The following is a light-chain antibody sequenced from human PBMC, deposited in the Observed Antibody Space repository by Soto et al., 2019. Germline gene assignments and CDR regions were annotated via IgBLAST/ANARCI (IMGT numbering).Light chain of an antibody. CDR2: GAS. Sequence: IVLAISPPGVYLYPRGIDILPCRASQSLSKSLVWYQQKPGQAPRLLIDGASNRATGIPARFSGSGSGTDFTFTFSSLVPEDFAFCFCQERSRLPVEFGGGTKVDIK. CDR3: QERSRLPVE. CDR1: QSLSKS. J-gene: IGKJ4*02. V-gene: IGKV3-11*01.